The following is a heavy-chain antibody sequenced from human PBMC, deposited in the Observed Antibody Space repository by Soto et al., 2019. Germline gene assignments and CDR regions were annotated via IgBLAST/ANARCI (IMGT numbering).Heavy chain of an antibody. Sequence: SETLSLTCTVSGGSISNSDYYWGWIRQSPGKGLEWIGSIYYSGTNFYDPSLRSRLSMSVDTSKNQFSLRLNSVTAADSAVYYCARQARGTTWSDFDYWSQGTLVTVSS. CDR2: IYYSGTN. J-gene: IGHJ4*02. CDR3: ARQARGTTWSDFDY. D-gene: IGHD1-7*01. CDR1: GGSISNSDYY. V-gene: IGHV4-39*01.